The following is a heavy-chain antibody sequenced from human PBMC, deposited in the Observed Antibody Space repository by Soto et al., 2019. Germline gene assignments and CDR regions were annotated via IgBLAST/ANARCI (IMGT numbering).Heavy chain of an antibody. CDR2: ITTNGATT. D-gene: IGHD3-10*01. CDR3: ANRAWRDSSGSSDS. J-gene: IGHJ5*01. CDR1: GFGFSNYA. Sequence: EVQLLESGGGLVQPGGSLRLSCAASGFGFSNYAMTWVRQAPGKGLEWVSSITTNGATTYYADSVKGRFTISRDNSKNTLYLQMNSLRAEDSAVYHCANRAWRDSSGSSDSWGQGTLVTVSS. V-gene: IGHV3-23*01.